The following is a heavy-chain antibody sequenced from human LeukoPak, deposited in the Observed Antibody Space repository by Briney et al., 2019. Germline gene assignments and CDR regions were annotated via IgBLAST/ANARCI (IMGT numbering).Heavy chain of an antibody. CDR2: ISWNSGSI. J-gene: IGHJ4*02. CDR1: GFTFDDYA. D-gene: IGHD3-22*01. V-gene: IGHV3-9*01. CDR3: AKEPGSSGYYYPFDY. Sequence: QPGGSLRLSCAASGFTFDDYAMHWVRQAPGKGLEWVSGISWNSGSIGYADSVKGRFTISRDNAKNSLYLQMNSLRAEDTALYYCAKEPGSSGYYYPFDYWGQGTLVTVSS.